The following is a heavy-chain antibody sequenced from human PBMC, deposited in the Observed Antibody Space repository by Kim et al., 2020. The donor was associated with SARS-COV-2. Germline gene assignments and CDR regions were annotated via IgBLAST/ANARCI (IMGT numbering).Heavy chain of an antibody. CDR2: IYYSGTT. CDR1: GASIGSNSYY. D-gene: IGHD6-13*01. CDR3: ATNTSSSLFDP. J-gene: IGHJ5*02. Sequence: SETLSLTCTVSGASIGSNSYYWAWIRQPPGKGLEWVGSIYYSGTTYYNPSLKSRLTISVDTSKNQFSLKLSPVTAADTAIYYCATNTSSSLFDPWGQGA. V-gene: IGHV4-39*01.